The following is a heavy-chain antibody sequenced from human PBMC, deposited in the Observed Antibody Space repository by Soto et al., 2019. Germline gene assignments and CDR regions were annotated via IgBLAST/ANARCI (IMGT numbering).Heavy chain of an antibody. D-gene: IGHD5-18*01. CDR1: GFTFSSFA. V-gene: IGHV3-23*01. CDR2: ISGSGDGT. Sequence: GGSLRLSCAASGFTFSSFALSWVRQAPGKGLEWVSAISGSGDGTDYADSVKGRFTISRDNSKNTLYLQMNSLRAEDTTVYYCAGPGYSSQDYWGQGALVTVSS. J-gene: IGHJ4*02. CDR3: AGPGYSSQDY.